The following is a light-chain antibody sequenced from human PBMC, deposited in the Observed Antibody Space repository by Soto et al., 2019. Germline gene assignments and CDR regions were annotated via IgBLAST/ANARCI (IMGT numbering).Light chain of an antibody. CDR2: GAS. Sequence: EIVLTQSPDTLSLSPGEGGTLSCRASQSVTSSSLAWYQQRPGQAPRLLIYGASSRATGIPDRFRGIGSGTHFTLTISRLEPGDFAVYGCQHYGSATPTFGQGTKLDIK. CDR3: QHYGSATPT. J-gene: IGKJ1*01. V-gene: IGKV3-20*01. CDR1: QSVTSSS.